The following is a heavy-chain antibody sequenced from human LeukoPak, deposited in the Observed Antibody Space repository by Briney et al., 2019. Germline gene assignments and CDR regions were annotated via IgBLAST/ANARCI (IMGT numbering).Heavy chain of an antibody. J-gene: IGHJ4*02. V-gene: IGHV4-59*01. CDR1: GGSISSYY. CDR3: ARAGNSWSRGYYFDY. CDR2: IYYSGST. D-gene: IGHD3-16*01. Sequence: PSETLSLTCTVSGGSISSYYWSWLRQPPGKGLEWIGYIYYSGSTNHKPSLKSRVTISVDTSKNQFSLKLTSVTAADTAMYFCARAGNSWSRGYYFDYWGQGTLVTVSS.